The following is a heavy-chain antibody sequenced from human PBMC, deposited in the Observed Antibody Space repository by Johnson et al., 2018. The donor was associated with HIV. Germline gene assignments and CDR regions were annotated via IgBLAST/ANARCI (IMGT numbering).Heavy chain of an antibody. D-gene: IGHD3-16*01. CDR1: GFTFSSYA. CDR3: ARDPRLGELKIDRRGYAFDI. Sequence: QVHLVESGGGVVQPGRSLRLSCAASGFTFSSYAMHWVRQAPGKGLEWVAVISYDGSNKYYADSVKGRFTISRDNSKNTLYLQMNSLRAEDTAVYYCARDPRLGELKIDRRGYAFDIWGQGTMVTVSS. CDR2: ISYDGSNK. V-gene: IGHV3-30-3*01. J-gene: IGHJ3*02.